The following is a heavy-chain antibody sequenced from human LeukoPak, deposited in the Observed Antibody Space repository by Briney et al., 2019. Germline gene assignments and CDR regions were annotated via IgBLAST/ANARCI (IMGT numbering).Heavy chain of an antibody. J-gene: IGHJ6*02. CDR3: TTLDTGITMVRGVIAYGMDV. Sequence: PGGSLRLSCAAPGFTFSSYGMHWGRQAPGKGLEWVAVISYDGSNKYYADSVKGRFTISRDNSKNTLYLQMNSLKTEDTAVYYCTTLDTGITMVRGVIAYGMDVWGQGTTVTVSS. CDR2: ISYDGSNK. D-gene: IGHD3-10*01. CDR1: GFTFSSYG. V-gene: IGHV3-30*03.